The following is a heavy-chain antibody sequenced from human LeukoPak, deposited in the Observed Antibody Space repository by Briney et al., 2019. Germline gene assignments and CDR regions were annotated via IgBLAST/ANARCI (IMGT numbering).Heavy chain of an antibody. Sequence: GRSLRLSSAASGFTFSDYYMSWIRQVPGKGLEWVSYISGSSSYTNYADSVKGRFTISRDNANNSLYLQMNSLRAEDTAVYYCTRITVVAGNTYLADYWGQGTLVTVSS. CDR3: TRITVVAGNTYLADY. V-gene: IGHV3-11*03. CDR2: ISGSSSYT. CDR1: GFTFSDYY. D-gene: IGHD6-19*01. J-gene: IGHJ4*02.